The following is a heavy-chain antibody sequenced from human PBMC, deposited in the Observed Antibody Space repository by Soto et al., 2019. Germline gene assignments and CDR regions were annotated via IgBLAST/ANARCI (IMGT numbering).Heavy chain of an antibody. CDR3: ASDPNIVATRRDVYYYYGMDV. J-gene: IGHJ6*02. CDR2: IKQDGSEK. Sequence: PGGSLRLSCAASGFTFSSYSMNWVRQAPGKGLEWESNIKQDGSEKYYVDSVKGRFTISRDNAKNSLYLQMNCLRAEDTAVYYCASDPNIVATRRDVYYYYGMDVWGQGTTVTVSS. D-gene: IGHD5-12*01. V-gene: IGHV3-7*01. CDR1: GFTFSSYS.